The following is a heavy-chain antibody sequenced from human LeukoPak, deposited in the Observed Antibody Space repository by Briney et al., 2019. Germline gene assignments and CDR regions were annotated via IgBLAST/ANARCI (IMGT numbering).Heavy chain of an antibody. CDR3: ARGGYCSSTSCYTVSRINWFDP. CDR1: GGSISTYY. D-gene: IGHD2-2*02. Sequence: PSETLSLTCTVSGGSISTYYWSWIRQPPGKGLEWIGHIYYSGSTNYNPSLKSRVTISVDTSKNQFSLNLSSVTASDTAVYYCARGGYCSSTSCYTVSRINWFDPWGQGTLVTVSS. CDR2: IYYSGST. J-gene: IGHJ5*02. V-gene: IGHV4-59*01.